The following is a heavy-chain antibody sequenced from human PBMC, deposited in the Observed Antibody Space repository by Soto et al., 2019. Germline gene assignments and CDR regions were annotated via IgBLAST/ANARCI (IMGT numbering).Heavy chain of an antibody. CDR3: ARGDDVTAMANYYYYGMDV. D-gene: IGHD5-18*01. J-gene: IGHJ6*02. V-gene: IGHV3-74*01. CDR2: INSDGSST. CDR1: GFTFSSYW. Sequence: SLRLSCAASGFTFSSYWMHWVRQAPGKGLVWVSRINSDGSSTSYADSVKGRFTISRDNAKNTLYLQMNSLRAEDTAVYYCARGDDVTAMANYYYYGMDVWGQGTTVTVSS.